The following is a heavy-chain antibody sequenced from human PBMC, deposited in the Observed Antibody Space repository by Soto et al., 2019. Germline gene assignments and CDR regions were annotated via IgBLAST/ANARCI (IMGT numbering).Heavy chain of an antibody. Sequence: QVQLVQSGAEVKKPGASVKVSCKASGYTFTSYDINWVRQATGQGLEWMGWMNPNSGNTGYAQKFQGRVTMTRNTCKSTAYMDLSSLRSEDTDEYYCARERAAADTGWFNPWGQGTLVTVSS. D-gene: IGHD6-13*01. CDR2: MNPNSGNT. V-gene: IGHV1-8*01. J-gene: IGHJ5*02. CDR1: GYTFTSYD. CDR3: ARERAAADTGWFNP.